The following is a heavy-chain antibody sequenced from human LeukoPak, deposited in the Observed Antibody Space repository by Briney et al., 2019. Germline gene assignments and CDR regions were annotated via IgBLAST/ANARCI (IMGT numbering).Heavy chain of an antibody. V-gene: IGHV3-9*01. CDR2: IGWNGGGI. D-gene: IGHD6-13*01. J-gene: IGHJ4*02. CDR3: VKVTAAGFVDH. Sequence: GGSLRLSCAASGFTFDDYAMHWVRQAPGKGLEWVSGIGWNGGGIVYADSVKGRFTISRDNAKNSLYLQMNSLGAEDTAFYYCVKVTAAGFVDHWGQGTLVTVSS. CDR1: GFTFDDYA.